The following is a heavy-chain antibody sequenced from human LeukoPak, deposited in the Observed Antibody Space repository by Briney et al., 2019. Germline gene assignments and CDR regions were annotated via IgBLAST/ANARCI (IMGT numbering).Heavy chain of an antibody. CDR1: GFTFSSYS. D-gene: IGHD3-22*01. Sequence: GGSLRLSCAASGFTFSSYSMNWVRQAPGKGLEWVSSISSSSSYIYYADSVKGRFTISRDKAKNSLYLQMNSLRAEDTAVYYCARAQTYYYDSSGWDAFDTWGQGTMVTVSS. V-gene: IGHV3-21*01. CDR3: ARAQTYYYDSSGWDAFDT. J-gene: IGHJ3*02. CDR2: ISSSSSYI.